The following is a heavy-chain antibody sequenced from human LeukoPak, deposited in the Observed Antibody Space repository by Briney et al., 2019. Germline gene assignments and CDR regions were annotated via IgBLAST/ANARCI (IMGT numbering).Heavy chain of an antibody. CDR1: GFTFHDYA. J-gene: IGHJ4*02. CDR2: INWNAGST. CDR3: AKGGGGGYSYGYGQLDY. Sequence: PGTSLRLSCAASGFTFHDYAMYWVRQAPGKGLEWVSLINWNAGSTYYADSAKGRFTISRDNSKNSLYLQMNSLRAEDTAMYYCAKGGGGGYSYGYGQLDYWGQGTLVTVSS. D-gene: IGHD5-18*01. V-gene: IGHV3-43D*04.